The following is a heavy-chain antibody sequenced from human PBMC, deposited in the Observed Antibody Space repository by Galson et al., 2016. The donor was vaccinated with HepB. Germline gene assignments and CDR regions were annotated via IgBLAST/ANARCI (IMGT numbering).Heavy chain of an antibody. CDR3: ARDEGLYERNGYLEY. V-gene: IGHV4-31*03. CDR1: GGSMSSGNYY. D-gene: IGHD3-22*01. CDR2: IYYSGST. J-gene: IGHJ4*02. Sequence: TLSLTCTVAGGSMSSGNYYWSWIRQHPGKGLEWIGDIYYSGSTYSNPSLKSRVTISLETSKSQFSLKLSSVTAADPAVYYCARDEGLYERNGYLEYWGQGTLVTVSS.